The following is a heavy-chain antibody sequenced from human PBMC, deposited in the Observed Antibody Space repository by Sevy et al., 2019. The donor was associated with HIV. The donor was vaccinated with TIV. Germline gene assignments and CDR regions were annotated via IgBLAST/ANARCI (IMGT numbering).Heavy chain of an antibody. J-gene: IGHJ6*02. CDR3: VREDLVLGEDNYYGMDV. CDR2: IYIAGRT. D-gene: IGHD3-16*01. V-gene: IGHV3-53*01. Sequence: GGSLRLSCAVSGFTVSDNYMNWVRQAPGKGLEWVSIIYIAGRTYYADSVRGRFTISRDKAKNTLYLQMNSLRVEDTAVYYCVREDLVLGEDNYYGMDVWDQGTTVTVSS. CDR1: GFTVSDNY.